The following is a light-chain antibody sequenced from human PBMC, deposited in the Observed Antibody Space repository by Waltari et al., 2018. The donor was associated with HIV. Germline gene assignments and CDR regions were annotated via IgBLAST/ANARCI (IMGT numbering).Light chain of an antibody. J-gene: IGLJ3*02. V-gene: IGLV1-47*01. CDR3: ATWDDSLIWV. CDR2: RNN. Sequence: QPVLTQPPSASGTPGHGVTIPCSGSNSNIGPTSVYWYQHLPGMAPKLLIYRNNRRPSGIPDRFSGSRSGTSASLAISGLRSEDEADYYCATWDDSLIWVFGGGTKLTVL. CDR1: NSNIGPTS.